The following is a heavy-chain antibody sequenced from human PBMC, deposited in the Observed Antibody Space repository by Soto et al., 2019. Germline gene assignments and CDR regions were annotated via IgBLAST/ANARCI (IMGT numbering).Heavy chain of an antibody. CDR2: IYHSGST. J-gene: IGHJ5*02. D-gene: IGHD1-1*01. CDR1: GGSISSGGYS. CDR3: ARDQLEGNWFDP. Sequence: SETLSLTCAVSGGSISSGGYSWNWIRQPPGKGLEWIGYIYHSGSTLYNPSLKSRVTISVDKSKNQFSLKLSSVTAADTAVYYCARDQLEGNWFDPWCQGTLVTVFS. V-gene: IGHV4-30-2*01.